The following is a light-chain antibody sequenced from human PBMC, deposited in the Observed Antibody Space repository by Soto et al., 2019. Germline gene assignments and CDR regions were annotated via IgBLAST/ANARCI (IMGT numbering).Light chain of an antibody. CDR3: SSYTSCSTLYV. Sequence: QSALTQPASVSGSPGQSITISCTGTSSDVGGYNYVSWYQHHPGKAPKLMIYDVSNRPSGVSNRFSGSKSGNTASLTISGLQAEDEAHYYCSSYTSCSTLYVFGTGTKLTVL. CDR2: DVS. J-gene: IGLJ1*01. CDR1: SSDVGGYNY. V-gene: IGLV2-14*03.